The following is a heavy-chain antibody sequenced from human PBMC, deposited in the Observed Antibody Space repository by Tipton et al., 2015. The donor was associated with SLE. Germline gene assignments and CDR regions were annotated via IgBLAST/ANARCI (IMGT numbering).Heavy chain of an antibody. Sequence: TLSLTCGVYGGSFSGYYWSWIRQPPGKGLEWIGEINHSGSTNYNPSLKSRVTISVDTSKNQFSLKLSSVTAADTAVYYCARRELRGLFDPWGQGTLVIVSS. V-gene: IGHV4-34*01. CDR2: INHSGST. J-gene: IGHJ5*02. CDR3: ARRELRGLFDP. D-gene: IGHD1-7*01. CDR1: GGSFSGYY.